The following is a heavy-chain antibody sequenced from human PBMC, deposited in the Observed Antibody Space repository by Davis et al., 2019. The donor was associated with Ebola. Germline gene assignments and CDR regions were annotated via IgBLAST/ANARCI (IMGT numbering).Heavy chain of an antibody. CDR2: INPNSGGT. V-gene: IGHV1-2*02. Sequence: ASVKVSCKASGYTFTGYYMHWVRQAPGQGLEWMGWINPNSGGTNYAQKFQGRVTMTRDTSISTAYMELSRLRSDDTAVYYCAREFGAARAYYYYYYYMDVWGKGTTVTVSS. CDR3: AREFGAARAYYYYYYYMDV. D-gene: IGHD6-6*01. J-gene: IGHJ6*03. CDR1: GYTFTGYY.